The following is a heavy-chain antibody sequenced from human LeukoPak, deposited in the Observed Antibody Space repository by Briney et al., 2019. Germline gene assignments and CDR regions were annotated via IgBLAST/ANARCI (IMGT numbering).Heavy chain of an antibody. CDR2: INHSGNT. J-gene: IGHJ4*02. CDR3: ARGGRAIVVVPTNEGFGY. V-gene: IGHV4-34*01. CDR1: GGSFSGYY. Sequence: SETLSLTCAVYGGSFSGYYWSWIRQPPGKGLEWIGEINHSGNTNYNPSLKSRVTISVDTSKNQFSLKLSSVTAAETAVYYCARGGRAIVVVPTNEGFGYWGQGTLVTVSS. D-gene: IGHD2-2*01.